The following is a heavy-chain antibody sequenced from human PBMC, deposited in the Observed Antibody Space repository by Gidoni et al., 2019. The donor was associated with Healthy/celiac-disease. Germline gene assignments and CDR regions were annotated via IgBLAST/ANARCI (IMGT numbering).Heavy chain of an antibody. Sequence: QVQLQQWGAGLLKPSETLSLTCAVSGGSFSGYYWSWIRQPPGKGLEWIGEINHSGSTNYNPSLKSRVTISVDTSKNQFSLKLSSVTAADTAVYYCARTLSGMTGGLVDYWGQGTLVTVSS. J-gene: IGHJ4*02. CDR2: INHSGST. CDR1: GGSFSGYY. V-gene: IGHV4-34*01. D-gene: IGHD2-15*01. CDR3: ARTLSGMTGGLVDY.